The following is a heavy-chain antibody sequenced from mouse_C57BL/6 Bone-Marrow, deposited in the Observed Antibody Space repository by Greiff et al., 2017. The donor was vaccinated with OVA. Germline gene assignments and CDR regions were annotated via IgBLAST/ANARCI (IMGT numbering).Heavy chain of an antibody. Sequence: QVQLQQSGPGLVAPSQSLSITCTVSGFSLTSYGVHWVRQPPGKGLEWLVVIWSDGSTTYTSALKSRLSISKDNSKSQVFLRMNSLQTDDTALSYCASHGDYGYLDYWGQGTTLTVSS. CDR1: GFSLTSYG. CDR3: ASHGDYGYLDY. D-gene: IGHD1-1*02. J-gene: IGHJ2*01. V-gene: IGHV2-6*03. CDR2: IWSDGST.